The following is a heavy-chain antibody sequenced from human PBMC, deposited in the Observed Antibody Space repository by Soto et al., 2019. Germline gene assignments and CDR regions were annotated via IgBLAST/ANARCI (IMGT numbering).Heavy chain of an antibody. CDR1: GGTFSSYT. D-gene: IGHD3-10*01. J-gene: IGHJ5*02. CDR2: IIPILGIA. Sequence: GASVKVSCKASGGTFSSYTISWVRQAPGQGLEWMGRIIPILGIANYAQKFQGRVTITADKSTSTAYMELSSLRSEDTAVYYCARESSITMVRGTNWFDPWGQGTLVTVSS. V-gene: IGHV1-69*04. CDR3: ARESSITMVRGTNWFDP.